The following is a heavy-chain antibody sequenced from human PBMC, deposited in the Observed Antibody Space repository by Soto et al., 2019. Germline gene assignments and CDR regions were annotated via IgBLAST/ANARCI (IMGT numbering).Heavy chain of an antibody. CDR2: IYYSGST. CDR1: GGCISSYY. Sequence: SETLSLTCTVSGGCISSYYWSWIRQPPGKGLEWIGYIYYSGSTNYNPSLKSRVTISVDTSKNQFSLKLTSVTAADTAVYYCARDKITGLFDYWGQGTLVTVSS. V-gene: IGHV4-59*12. CDR3: ARDKITGLFDY. D-gene: IGHD2-8*02. J-gene: IGHJ4*02.